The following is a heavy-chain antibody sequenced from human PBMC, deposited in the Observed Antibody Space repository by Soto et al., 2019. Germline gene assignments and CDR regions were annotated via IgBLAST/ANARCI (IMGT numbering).Heavy chain of an antibody. CDR1: GGSISSYY. Sequence: SETLSLTCTVSGGSISSYYWSWIRQPPGKGLEWIGYIYYSGSTNYNPSLKSRVTISVDTSKNQFSLKLSSVTAADTAVYYCARSMLRQFDYWGQGTLVTVSS. CDR3: ARSMLRQFDY. V-gene: IGHV4-59*01. CDR2: IYYSGST. J-gene: IGHJ4*02. D-gene: IGHD2-8*01.